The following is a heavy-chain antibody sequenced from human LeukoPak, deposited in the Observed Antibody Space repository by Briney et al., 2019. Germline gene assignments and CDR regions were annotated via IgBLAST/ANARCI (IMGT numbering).Heavy chain of an antibody. CDR3: ARKDIVYLGFDP. D-gene: IGHD5-12*01. V-gene: IGHV4-30-4*08. J-gene: IGHJ5*02. CDR1: GGSISSYY. CDR2: IYHSGTT. Sequence: SETLSLTCTVSGGSISSYYWSWIRQPPGKGLEWIGFIYHSGTTYYSPSLKSRIIISIDTSKNQFSLKLSSVTAADTAVYYCARKDIVYLGFDPWGQGTLVTVSS.